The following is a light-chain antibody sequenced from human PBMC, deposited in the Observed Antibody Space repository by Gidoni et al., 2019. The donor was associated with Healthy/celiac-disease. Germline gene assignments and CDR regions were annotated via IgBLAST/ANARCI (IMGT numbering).Light chain of an antibody. Sequence: EIVLTQSPATLSLSPGERATLSCRASQSVSSYLAWYKQKPGQAPRLLIYDASNRATGIPARFSGSGSGTDFTLTISSLEPEDFAVYYWQQRSNWPPGWTFGQGTKVEIK. CDR1: QSVSSY. CDR3: QQRSNWPPGWT. CDR2: DAS. J-gene: IGKJ1*01. V-gene: IGKV3-11*01.